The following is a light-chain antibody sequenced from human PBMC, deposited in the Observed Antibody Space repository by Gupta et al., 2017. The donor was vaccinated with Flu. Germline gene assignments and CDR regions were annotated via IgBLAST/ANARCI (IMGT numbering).Light chain of an antibody. V-gene: IGLV2-14*01. CDR1: SVDVGGDNS. CDR2: DVS. Sequence: SVDVGGDNSASWYQQHPGKVPKLLIFDVSNRPSGVSNRFSGSKSGNTASLTISGLQADDEADYYCSSYTSISTPYIFGTGTKVTVL. CDR3: SSYTSISTPYI. J-gene: IGLJ1*01.